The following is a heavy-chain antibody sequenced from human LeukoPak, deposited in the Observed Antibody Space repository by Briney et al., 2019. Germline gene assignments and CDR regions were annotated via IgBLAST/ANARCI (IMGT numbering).Heavy chain of an antibody. J-gene: IGHJ5*02. D-gene: IGHD3-3*01. CDR3: ASDYYDFWSGYFS. V-gene: IGHV1-46*01. CDR2: INPSGGST. CDR1: GYTFTSYY. Sequence: ASVKVSCKASGYTFTSYYMHWVRQAPGQGLEWMGIINPSGGSTSYAQKFQGRVTMTRDTSTSTVYMELSSLRPEDTAVYYCASDYYDFWSGYFSWGQGTLVTVSS.